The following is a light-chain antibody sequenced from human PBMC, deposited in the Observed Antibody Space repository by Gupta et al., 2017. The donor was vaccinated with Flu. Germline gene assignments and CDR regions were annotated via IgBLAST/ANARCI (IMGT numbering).Light chain of an antibody. Sequence: TLGQPASITCRSSESRRDSDGNTCMSWFKQRPGQTPRRLIYKVSNRDAGVTDRFGGSGWGRDLALTISRGVAEDVGIYYYGQKSWWAPPAFGQGTKVEIK. J-gene: IGKJ1*01. V-gene: IGKV2-30*01. CDR2: KVS. CDR1: ESRRDSDGNTC. CDR3: GQKSWWAPPA.